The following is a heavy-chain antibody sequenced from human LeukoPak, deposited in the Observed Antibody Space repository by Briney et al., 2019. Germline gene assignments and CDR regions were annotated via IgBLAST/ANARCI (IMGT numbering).Heavy chain of an antibody. J-gene: IGHJ4*02. CDR3: ARARTSTNFFDY. CDR2: INHSGST. V-gene: IGHV4-34*01. D-gene: IGHD1-14*01. CDR1: GGSFSGYY. Sequence: PSETLSLTCAVYGGSFSGYYWNWIRQSPGKGLEWIGEINHSGSTSYNPSLKSRVTISLDTSRNQFSLNLNSVTAADTAVYYCARARTSTNFFDYWGQGTLVTVSS.